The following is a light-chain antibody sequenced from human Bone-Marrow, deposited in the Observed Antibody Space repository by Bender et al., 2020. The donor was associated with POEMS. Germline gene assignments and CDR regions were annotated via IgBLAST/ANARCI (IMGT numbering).Light chain of an antibody. J-gene: IGLJ3*02. CDR2: DDS. CDR3: SSYAGNYNSV. CDR1: SSDVGAYDY. Sequence: QSPLTQPPSASGSPGQSVTISCTGTSSDVGAYDYVSWYQHYPGKAPKLIVYDDSRRPSGVSDRFSGSKSGNTASLTVSGLRAEDEADYYCSSYAGNYNSVFGGGTKLTVL. V-gene: IGLV2-8*01.